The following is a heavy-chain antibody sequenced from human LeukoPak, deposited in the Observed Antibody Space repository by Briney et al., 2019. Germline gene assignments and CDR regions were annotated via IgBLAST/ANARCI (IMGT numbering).Heavy chain of an antibody. V-gene: IGHV3-30*18. D-gene: IGHD6-25*01. CDR3: AKMYTSGWYLDY. CDR2: ISNDGNNI. Sequence: GGSLRLSCAASGFIFRSYGMHWVRQAPGKGLEWVAVISNDGNNIYYADSVKGRFTISRDNSKNTLYLQVNSLRAEDTALYYCAKMYTSGWYLDYWGQGTLVTVSS. J-gene: IGHJ4*02. CDR1: GFIFRSYG.